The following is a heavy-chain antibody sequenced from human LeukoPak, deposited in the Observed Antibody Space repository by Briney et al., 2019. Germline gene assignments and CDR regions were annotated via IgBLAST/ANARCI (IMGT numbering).Heavy chain of an antibody. Sequence: GGSLRLSCAASGFAFSTYAMTWVRQAPEKGLRWVSTIRTSGRATYYADSVEGRFTISRDNSKNTLYLQMNSLRADDTAVYYCAKARGSSVYEQFDYWGQGTQVTVSP. CDR1: GFAFSTYA. J-gene: IGHJ4*02. D-gene: IGHD5/OR15-5a*01. V-gene: IGHV3-23*01. CDR2: IRTSGRAT. CDR3: AKARGSSVYEQFDY.